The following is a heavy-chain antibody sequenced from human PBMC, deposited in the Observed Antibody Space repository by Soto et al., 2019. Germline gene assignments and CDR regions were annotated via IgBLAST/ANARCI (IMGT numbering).Heavy chain of an antibody. J-gene: IGHJ4*02. Sequence: GGSLRLSCAASGFTCSSYGMHGVREAPGKGLEWVAVIWYDGSNKYYADSVKGRLTISRDNSKNTLYLQMNSLRAEDTAVYYCARRDHSSSWYLDYWRQGTLVTVSS. D-gene: IGHD6-13*01. CDR3: ARRDHSSSWYLDY. CDR1: GFTCSSYG. CDR2: IWYDGSNK. V-gene: IGHV3-33*01.